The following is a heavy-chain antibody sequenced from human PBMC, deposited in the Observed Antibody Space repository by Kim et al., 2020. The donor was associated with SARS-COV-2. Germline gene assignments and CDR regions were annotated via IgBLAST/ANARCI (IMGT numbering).Heavy chain of an antibody. Sequence: SGSTNYNPSLKSRVTISVDTSKNQFSLKLSSVTAADTAVYYCASSPLVDYWGQGTLVTVSS. V-gene: IGHV4-34*01. CDR2: SGST. J-gene: IGHJ4*02. CDR3: ASSPLVDY.